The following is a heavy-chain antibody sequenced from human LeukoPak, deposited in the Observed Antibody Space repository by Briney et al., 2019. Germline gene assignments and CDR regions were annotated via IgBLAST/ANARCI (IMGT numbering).Heavy chain of an antibody. Sequence: SETLSLTCAVYGGSFRGYYWSWIRQPPGKGLEWIGEINHSGSTNYNPSLKSRVTISVDTSKNQFSLKLSSVTAADTAVYYCASGILTGGDYWGQGTLVTVSS. V-gene: IGHV4-34*01. CDR1: GGSFRGYY. J-gene: IGHJ4*02. CDR3: ASGILTGGDY. CDR2: INHSGST. D-gene: IGHD3-9*01.